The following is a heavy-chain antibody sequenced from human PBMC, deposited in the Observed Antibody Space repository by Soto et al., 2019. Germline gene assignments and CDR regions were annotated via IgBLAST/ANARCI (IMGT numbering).Heavy chain of an antibody. Sequence: QVQLVESGGGVVQPGWSLRLSCAASGFTFNNYGMHWVRQAPGKGLEWVAHILYDGGKNYYADSVKGRFTISRDNSKNTLYLQMNSLTAEDTAVYFCAKSRDGYNFYFYYGMDVWGQGTAVTVSS. CDR2: ILYDGGKN. J-gene: IGHJ6*02. V-gene: IGHV3-30*18. D-gene: IGHD5-12*01. CDR1: GFTFNNYG. CDR3: AKSRDGYNFYFYYGMDV.